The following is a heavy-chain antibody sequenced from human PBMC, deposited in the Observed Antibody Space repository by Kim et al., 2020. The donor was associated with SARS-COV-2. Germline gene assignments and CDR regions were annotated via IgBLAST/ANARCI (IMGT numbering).Heavy chain of an antibody. CDR1: GGSFSGYY. CDR3: ARGLVVVVPAASYYFDY. CDR2: INHSGST. Sequence: SETLSLTCAVYGGSFSGYYWSWIRQPPGKGLEWIGEINHSGSTNYNPSLKSRVTISVDTSKNQFSLKLSSVTAADTAVYYCARGLVVVVPAASYYFDYWG. V-gene: IGHV4-34*01. D-gene: IGHD2-2*01. J-gene: IGHJ4*01.